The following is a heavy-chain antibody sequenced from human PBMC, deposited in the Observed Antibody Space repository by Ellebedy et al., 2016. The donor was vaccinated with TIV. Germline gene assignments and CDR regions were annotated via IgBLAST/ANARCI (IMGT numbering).Heavy chain of an antibody. CDR2: MSSGTGTI. D-gene: IGHD6-19*01. V-gene: IGHV3-48*04. CDR1: DFTFSAYS. Sequence: GESLKISCTGSDFTFSAYSMNWVRQAPGKGLEWVAYMSSGTGTIYYADSVKGRFTVSRDNAEDSVYLQMNSLRVEDTGVYYCARDSNGWSRDYWGQGTLVTVAS. J-gene: IGHJ4*02. CDR3: ARDSNGWSRDY.